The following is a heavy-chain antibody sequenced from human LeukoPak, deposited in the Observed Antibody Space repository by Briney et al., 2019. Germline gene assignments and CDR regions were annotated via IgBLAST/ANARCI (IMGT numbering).Heavy chain of an antibody. CDR3: ASLGCSSTSCHAPTYYYYGMDV. CDR2: IIPIVGTA. D-gene: IGHD2-2*01. CDR1: GGTFSSYA. V-gene: IGHV1-69*13. J-gene: IGHJ6*02. Sequence: SVKVSCKASGGTFSSYAISWVRQAPGQGLEWMGGIIPIVGTANYAQKFQGRVTITADESTSTAYMELSSLRSEDTAVYYCASLGCSSTSCHAPTYYYYGMDVWGQGTTVTVSS.